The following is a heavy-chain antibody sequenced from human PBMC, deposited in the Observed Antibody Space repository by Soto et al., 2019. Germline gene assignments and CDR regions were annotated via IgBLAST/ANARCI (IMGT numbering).Heavy chain of an antibody. CDR2: MNPNSGNT. Sequence: GASVKVSCKASGYIFTSYDINWVRQATGQGLEWMGWMNPNSGNTGDARKFLGRITMTRDTSTGTAYMELSSLTSEDTAVYYCVRGMKPAAIFSNFDYWGQGTLVTVSS. CDR3: VRGMKPAAIFSNFDY. V-gene: IGHV1-8*01. CDR1: GYIFTSYD. J-gene: IGHJ4*02. D-gene: IGHD2-2*01.